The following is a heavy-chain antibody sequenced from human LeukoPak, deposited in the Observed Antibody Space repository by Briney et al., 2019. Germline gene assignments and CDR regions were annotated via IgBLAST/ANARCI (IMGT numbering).Heavy chain of an antibody. CDR1: AYSISSDYY. V-gene: IGHV4-38-2*02. J-gene: IGHJ2*01. CDR3: ARRGSRWYWYFDL. CDR2: IYYSGST. D-gene: IGHD6-13*01. Sequence: SSETLSLTCTVSAYSISSDYYWDWIRQPPGKGLEWIGSIYYSGSTYQNPSLKSRVTISVDTSKNQFSLKLSSVTAADTAVYYCARRGSRWYWYFDLWGRGTLVTVSS.